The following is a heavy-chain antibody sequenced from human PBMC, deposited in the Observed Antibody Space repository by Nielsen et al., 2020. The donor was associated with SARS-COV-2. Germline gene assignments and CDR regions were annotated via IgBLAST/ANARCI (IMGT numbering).Heavy chain of an antibody. Sequence: GGSLRLSCAASGFTFSSYWMSWVRQAPGKGLEWVANIKQDGSEKYYVDSVKGRFTISRDNAKNSLYLQMNSLRAEDTAVYYCARPRIAARPYYFDYWGQGTLVTVSS. V-gene: IGHV3-7*03. CDR3: ARPRIAARPYYFDY. J-gene: IGHJ4*02. CDR2: IKQDGSEK. D-gene: IGHD6-6*01. CDR1: GFTFSSYW.